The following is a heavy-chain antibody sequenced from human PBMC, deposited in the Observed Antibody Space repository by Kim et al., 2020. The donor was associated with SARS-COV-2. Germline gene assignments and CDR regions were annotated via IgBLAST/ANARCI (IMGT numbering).Heavy chain of an antibody. CDR3: ARFLGYCSSTSCSDFDY. CDR1: GFTFSSYW. J-gene: IGHJ4*02. D-gene: IGHD2-2*01. CDR2: IKQDGSEK. Sequence: GGSLRLSCAASGFTFSSYWMSWVRQAPGKGLEWVANIKQDGSEKYYVDSVKGRFTISRDNAKNSLYLQMNSLRAEDTAVYYCARFLGYCSSTSCSDFDYWGLGTLVTVSS. V-gene: IGHV3-7*01.